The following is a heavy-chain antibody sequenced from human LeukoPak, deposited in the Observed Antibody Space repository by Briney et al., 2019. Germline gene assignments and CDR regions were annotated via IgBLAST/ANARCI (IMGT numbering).Heavy chain of an antibody. Sequence: GESLSISCKASGYIFSSYWIAWVRQMPGKGLEWMGIIYPGDSETRYSPSFQGQVTMSVDKSITTTYLQWSSLQASDTAMYYCARSGGSGSYGYYYGMDVWGQGTTVTVSS. CDR2: IYPGDSET. D-gene: IGHD3-10*01. V-gene: IGHV5-51*01. CDR1: GYIFSSYW. CDR3: ARSGGSGSYGYYYGMDV. J-gene: IGHJ6*02.